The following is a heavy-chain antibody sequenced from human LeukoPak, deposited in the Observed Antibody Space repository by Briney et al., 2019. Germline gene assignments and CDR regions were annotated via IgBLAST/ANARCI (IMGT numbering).Heavy chain of an antibody. CDR3: ARDKIPAAGLFY. CDR1: GFTLSDCG. Sequence: PGGSLRLSCAASGFTLSDCGMHWVRQAPGKGLEWVALISYDGINKYYADSVQGRLTISRDNSKNTLYLQMDSLRGEDTAVYYCARDKIPAAGLFYWGQGTLVTVSS. V-gene: IGHV3-30*03. CDR2: ISYDGINK. J-gene: IGHJ4*02. D-gene: IGHD6-13*01.